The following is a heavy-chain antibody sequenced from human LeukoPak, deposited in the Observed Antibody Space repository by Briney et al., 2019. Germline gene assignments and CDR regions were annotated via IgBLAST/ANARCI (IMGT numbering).Heavy chain of an antibody. CDR3: ARDRRDGYNYRYYFDY. CDR2: IYYSGST. V-gene: IGHV4-59*01. Sequence: PSETLSLTCTVSGGSISSYYWSWIRQPPGKGLEWIGYIYYSGSTNYNPYLKSRVTISVDTSKNQFSLKLSSVTAADTAVYYCARDRRDGYNYRYYFDYWGQGTQVTVSS. J-gene: IGHJ4*02. D-gene: IGHD5-24*01. CDR1: GGSISSYY.